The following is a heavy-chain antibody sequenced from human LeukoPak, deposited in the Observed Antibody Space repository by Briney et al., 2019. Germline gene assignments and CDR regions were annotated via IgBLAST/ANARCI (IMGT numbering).Heavy chain of an antibody. Sequence: SETLSLTCAVYGGSFSGYYWSWIRQPPGKGLEWIGEINHSGSTNYNPSLKSRVTISVDTSKNQFSLKLSSVTAADTAVYYCARGSVLLWFGELSDRGQGTLVTVSS. J-gene: IGHJ4*02. CDR1: GGSFSGYY. V-gene: IGHV4-34*01. CDR3: ARGSVLLWFGELSD. CDR2: INHSGST. D-gene: IGHD3-10*01.